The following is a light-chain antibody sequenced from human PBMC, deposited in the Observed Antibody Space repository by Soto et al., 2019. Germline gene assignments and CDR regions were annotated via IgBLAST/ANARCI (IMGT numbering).Light chain of an antibody. Sequence: EIVMTQSPATLSVSPGERVTLSCRASQSVSSKLAWYQQTPGQAPRLLIYGASTRATGIPARFSGSGSGTEFTLTISSLQSEDFAVYYCQQYNNWPPLTFGGGTKVEIK. CDR2: GAS. CDR3: QQYNNWPPLT. V-gene: IGKV3-15*01. J-gene: IGKJ4*01. CDR1: QSVSSK.